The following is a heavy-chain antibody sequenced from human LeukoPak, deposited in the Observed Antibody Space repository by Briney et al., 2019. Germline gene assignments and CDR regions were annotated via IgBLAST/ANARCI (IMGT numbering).Heavy chain of an antibody. D-gene: IGHD1-26*01. Sequence: ASVKVSCKASGYTFTGYYMHWVRQAPGQGLEWMGWINPNSGGTNYAQKFQGRVTMTRDTSISTAYMELSRLRSDDTAVYYCARVRVGATRVPFGYWGQGTLVTVSS. V-gene: IGHV1-2*02. CDR1: GYTFTGYY. CDR2: INPNSGGT. J-gene: IGHJ4*02. CDR3: ARVRVGATRVPFGY.